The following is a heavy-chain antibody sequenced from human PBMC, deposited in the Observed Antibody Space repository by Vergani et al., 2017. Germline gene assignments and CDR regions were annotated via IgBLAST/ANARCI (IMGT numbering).Heavy chain of an antibody. CDR1: GYTFTGYY. Sequence: QVQLVQSGAEVKKPGASVKVSCKASGYTFTGYYMHWVRQAPGQGLEWMGWINPNSGGTNYAQKFQGRVTITADKSTSTAYMELSSLRSEDTAVYYCARDPHSSGWHGYLLHYYGMDVWGQGTTVTVSS. D-gene: IGHD6-19*01. CDR3: ARDPHSSGWHGYLLHYYGMDV. J-gene: IGHJ6*02. CDR2: INPNSGGT. V-gene: IGHV1-2*02.